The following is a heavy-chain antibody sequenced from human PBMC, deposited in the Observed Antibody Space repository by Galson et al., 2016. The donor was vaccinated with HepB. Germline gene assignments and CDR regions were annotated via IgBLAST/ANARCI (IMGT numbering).Heavy chain of an antibody. Sequence: SLRLSCAASGFAFDIYAMHWVRQVPGKGLEWVSGISWNSAYVGYADSVKGRFTISRDNAKNSLYLQMNSLRAEDTALYYCAKVERDYRTYSYRVPSYAMVVWGQGTTVTVSS. V-gene: IGHV3-9*01. D-gene: IGHD5-18*01. CDR3: AKVERDYRTYSYRVPSYAMVV. CDR2: ISWNSAYV. CDR1: GFAFDIYA. J-gene: IGHJ6*02.